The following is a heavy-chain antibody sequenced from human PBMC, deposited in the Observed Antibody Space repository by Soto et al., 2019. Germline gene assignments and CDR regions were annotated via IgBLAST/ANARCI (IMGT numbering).Heavy chain of an antibody. Sequence: QVQLVESGGGVVQPGRSLRLSCAASGFTFSRHTMHWVRQAPGKGLEWVAAISDDGSNTYYADSVKGRFTISRDNSKNTLYLKMNSLSSEDAAVHHSAREVYYDFWSGFNTHAYYFDDWGQGTLVTVSS. J-gene: IGHJ4*02. D-gene: IGHD3-3*01. CDR2: ISDDGSNT. CDR3: AREVYYDFWSGFNTHAYYFDD. V-gene: IGHV3-30-3*01. CDR1: GFTFSRHT.